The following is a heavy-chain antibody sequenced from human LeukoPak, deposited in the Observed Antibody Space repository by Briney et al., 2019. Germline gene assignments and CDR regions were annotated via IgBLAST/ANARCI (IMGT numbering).Heavy chain of an antibody. CDR1: GFTFSSYW. D-gene: IGHD5-18*01. V-gene: IGHV3-7*01. Sequence: PGGSLRLSCAASGFTFSSYWMSWVRQDPGRGLEWVANIKPDGTEKYYVDSVKGRFTISRDNSKNTLYLQMNSLRAEDTAVYYCAKEGSYGPHFDYWGQGTLVTVSS. J-gene: IGHJ4*02. CDR2: IKPDGTEK. CDR3: AKEGSYGPHFDY.